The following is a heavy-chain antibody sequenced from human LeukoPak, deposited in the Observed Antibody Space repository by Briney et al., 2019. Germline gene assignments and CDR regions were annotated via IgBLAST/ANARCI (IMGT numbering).Heavy chain of an antibody. V-gene: IGHV3-48*01. CDR2: ISSSSSTI. J-gene: IGHJ6*03. D-gene: IGHD3-3*01. Sequence: GGSLRLSCAASGFTFSSYSMNWVRQAPGKGLEWVSYISSSSSTIYYADSVKGRFTISRDNAKNSLYLQMNSLRAEDTTVYYCATDYGFWSGYITYYYYMDVWGKGTTITVSS. CDR1: GFTFSSYS. CDR3: ATDYGFWSGYITYYYYMDV.